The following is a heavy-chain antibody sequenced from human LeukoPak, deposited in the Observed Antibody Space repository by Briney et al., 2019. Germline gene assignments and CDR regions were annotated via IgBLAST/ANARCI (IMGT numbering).Heavy chain of an antibody. J-gene: IGHJ5*02. D-gene: IGHD6-13*01. V-gene: IGHV3-53*04. CDR1: GFTVSSNY. CDR3: ARGLYSSSWYWFDP. Sequence: PGGSLTLSCAASGFTVSSNYMSWVRQAPGKGLEWVSVIYSGGSTYYADSVKGRFTISRHNSKNTLYLQMNGLRAEDTAVYYCARGLYSSSWYWFDPWGQGTLVTVSS. CDR2: IYSGGST.